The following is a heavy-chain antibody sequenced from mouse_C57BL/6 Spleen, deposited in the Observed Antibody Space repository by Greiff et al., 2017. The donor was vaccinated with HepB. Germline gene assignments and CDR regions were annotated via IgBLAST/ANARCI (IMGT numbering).Heavy chain of an antibody. J-gene: IGHJ3*01. CDR1: GFTFSDYG. V-gene: IGHV5-17*01. CDR3: ARPMIRYAWFAY. CDR2: ISSGSSTI. Sequence: EVKLVESGGGLVKPGGSLKLSCAASGFTFSDYGMHWVRQAPEKGLEWVAYISSGSSTIYYADTVKGRFTISRDNAKNTLFLQMTSLRSEDTAMYYCARPMIRYAWFAYWGQGTLVTVSA. D-gene: IGHD2-4*01.